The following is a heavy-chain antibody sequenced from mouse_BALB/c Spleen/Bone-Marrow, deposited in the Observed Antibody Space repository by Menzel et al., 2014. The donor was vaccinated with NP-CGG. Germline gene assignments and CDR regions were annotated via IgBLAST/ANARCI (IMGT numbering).Heavy chain of an antibody. CDR1: GYSFTGYT. D-gene: IGHD1-1*01. CDR2: INPYNGGT. Sequence: VQLKESGPELVKPGASMKISCKASGYSFTGYTMNWVKQSHGKNLEWIGLINPYNGGTSYNQKFKGKATLTVDKSSSTAYMELLSLTSEDSAVYYCAGGDYYGYAMDYWGQGTSVTVSS. V-gene: IGHV1-18*01. J-gene: IGHJ4*01. CDR3: AGGDYYGYAMDY.